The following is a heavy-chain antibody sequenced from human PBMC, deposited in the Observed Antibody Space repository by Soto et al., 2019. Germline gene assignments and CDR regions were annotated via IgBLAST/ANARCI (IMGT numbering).Heavy chain of an antibody. J-gene: IGHJ4*02. Sequence: GGSLRLSCAASGFTFIRYGMHWVRQAPGKGLEWVAVIWYDGSNKYYADSVKGRFTISRDNSKNTLYLQMNSLRAEDTAVYYCARDYYGSGSYYSHYFDYWGQGTLVTVSS. CDR2: IWYDGSNK. D-gene: IGHD3-10*01. V-gene: IGHV3-33*01. CDR1: GFTFIRYG. CDR3: ARDYYGSGSYYSHYFDY.